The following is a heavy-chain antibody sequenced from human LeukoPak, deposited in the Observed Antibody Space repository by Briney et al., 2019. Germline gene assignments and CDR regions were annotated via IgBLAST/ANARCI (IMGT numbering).Heavy chain of an antibody. CDR2: IGSGGGSI. Sequence: GGSLRLSCAASGFTFSYYEMNWVRQAPGKGLEWVSYIGSGGGSIYYADSVRGRFTSSRDNAKKSLYLQMNSLRVEGTAVYYCARDDYGGTFDAFDIWGQGAMVTVSS. D-gene: IGHD4-17*01. CDR1: GFTFSYYE. V-gene: IGHV3-48*03. CDR3: ARDDYGGTFDAFDI. J-gene: IGHJ3*02.